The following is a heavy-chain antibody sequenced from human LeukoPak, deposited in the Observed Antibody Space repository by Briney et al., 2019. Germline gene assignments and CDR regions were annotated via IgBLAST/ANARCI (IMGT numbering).Heavy chain of an antibody. CDR3: ARRRGPYSSSWYIDY. J-gene: IGHJ4*02. CDR2: IMPLFGTA. D-gene: IGHD6-13*01. Sequence: SVKVSCKTSGGTFNNSAISWVRQAPGQGLEWLGGIMPLFGTAGYAQKFQGRVTITKDESTRTVYLELTSLTSDDTAVYYCARRRGPYSSSWYIDYWGQGTLVTVSS. V-gene: IGHV1-69*05. CDR1: GGTFNNSA.